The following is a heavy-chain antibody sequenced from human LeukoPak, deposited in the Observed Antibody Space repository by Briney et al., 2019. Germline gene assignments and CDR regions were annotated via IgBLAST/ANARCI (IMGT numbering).Heavy chain of an antibody. D-gene: IGHD2-15*01. Sequence: PGGSLRLSCAASGFTFSSYSMNWVRQAPGKGLEWVSSISSSSSYIYYADSVKGRFTISRDNAKNSLYLQMNSLRAEDTAVYYCARDRCSGGSCYSLIYWGQGTLVTASS. J-gene: IGHJ4*02. V-gene: IGHV3-21*01. CDR1: GFTFSSYS. CDR3: ARDRCSGGSCYSLIY. CDR2: ISSSSSYI.